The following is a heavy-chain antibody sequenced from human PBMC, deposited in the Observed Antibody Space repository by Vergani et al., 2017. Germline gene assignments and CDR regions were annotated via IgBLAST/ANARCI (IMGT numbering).Heavy chain of an antibody. J-gene: IGHJ4*02. CDR1: GFTFNSYG. CDR2: IRSDESMR. V-gene: IGHV3-30*02. D-gene: IGHD2-15*01. CDR3: AKEGGGYCSGGTCYPEY. Sequence: QVQLVESGGGVVQPGGSLRLSCAASGFTFNSYGMHWVLQAPGKELEWVASIRSDESMRYYGDSMEGPFTISRDNSKNALDLQMKSLRPEDTAVYYCAKEGGGYCSGGTCYPEYWGQGTLVIVSS.